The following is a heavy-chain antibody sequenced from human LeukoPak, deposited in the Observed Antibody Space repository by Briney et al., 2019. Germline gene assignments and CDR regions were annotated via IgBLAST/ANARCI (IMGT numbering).Heavy chain of an antibody. D-gene: IGHD6-19*01. CDR3: ARDRLGQTPGIAVAGTRGNAFDI. Sequence: PGGSLRLSCAASGFTLSSYAMHWVRQAPGKGLEWVAVISYDGSNKYYADSVKGRFTISRDNSKNTLYLQMNSLRAEDTAVYYCARDRLGQTPGIAVAGTRGNAFDIWGQGTMVTVSS. CDR2: ISYDGSNK. J-gene: IGHJ3*02. V-gene: IGHV3-30-3*01. CDR1: GFTLSSYA.